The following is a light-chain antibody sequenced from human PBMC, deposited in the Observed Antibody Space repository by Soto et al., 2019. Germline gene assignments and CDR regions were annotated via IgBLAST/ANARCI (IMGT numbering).Light chain of an antibody. J-gene: IGKJ1*01. CDR1: QGISSY. CDR2: AAS. V-gene: IGKV1-8*01. Sequence: IQMTQSPSSLSASTGDRVTITCRASQGISSYLAWYQQKPGKAPKLLIYAASTLQSWVPSRFSGSGSGTDFTLTISCLQSEDFATYYCQQYYSYPRTFGQGTKVDIK. CDR3: QQYYSYPRT.